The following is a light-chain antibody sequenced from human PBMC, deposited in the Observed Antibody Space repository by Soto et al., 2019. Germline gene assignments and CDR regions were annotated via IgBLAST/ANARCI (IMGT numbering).Light chain of an antibody. CDR1: SSDIGGYNY. J-gene: IGLJ1*01. CDR2: EVS. CDR3: SSYTSSSTLYV. Sequence: QSVLTQPASVSGSPGHSITISCAGTSSDIGGYNYVSWYQQHPGKAPKVMIYEVSNRPSGVSNRFSGSKSGNTASLTISGLQAEDEADYYCSSYTSSSTLYVFGSGTKVTVL. V-gene: IGLV2-14*01.